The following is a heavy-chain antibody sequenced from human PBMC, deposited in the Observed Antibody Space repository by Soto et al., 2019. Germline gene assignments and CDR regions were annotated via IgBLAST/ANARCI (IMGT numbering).Heavy chain of an antibody. J-gene: IGHJ4*02. D-gene: IGHD6-6*01. CDR1: GDTFTSNG. CDR2: ISIYNGNT. V-gene: IGHV1-18*04. Sequence: ASVKVSCKASGDTFTSNGISWVRQAPGQGLEWLAWISIYNGNTQYAQKVQGRVTMTTDTSTNTAYMELRSLRSDDTAVYYCARAPGSSSRPLVFDYWGQGTLGTVS. CDR3: ARAPGSSSRPLVFDY.